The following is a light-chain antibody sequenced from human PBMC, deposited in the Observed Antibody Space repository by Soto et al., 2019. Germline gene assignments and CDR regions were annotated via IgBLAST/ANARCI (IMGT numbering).Light chain of an antibody. J-gene: IGKJ4*01. CDR2: ATS. Sequence: DIQVTQSPSSLSASVGDRVTITCRASQNIFTYLNWYQQRPGQAPNLLIYATSNLQSGVPSRFSGSGSGTDFTLTIDSLQPEDFATYYCQQVKTYPRTFGGGTKVEIK. CDR3: QQVKTYPRT. CDR1: QNIFTY. V-gene: IGKV1-39*01.